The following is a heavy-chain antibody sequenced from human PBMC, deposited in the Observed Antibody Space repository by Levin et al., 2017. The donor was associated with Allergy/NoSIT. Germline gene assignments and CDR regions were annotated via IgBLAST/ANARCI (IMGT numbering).Heavy chain of an antibody. Sequence: GGSLRLSCAASGFTFSSYAMHWVRQAPGKGLEWVAVISYDGSNKYYADSVKGRFTISRDNSKNTLYLQMNSLRAEDTAVYYCARGEYQWLVSHYYYMDVWGKGTTVTVSS. CDR2: ISYDGSNK. CDR3: ARGEYQWLVSHYYYMDV. D-gene: IGHD6-19*01. J-gene: IGHJ6*03. V-gene: IGHV3-30-3*01. CDR1: GFTFSSYA.